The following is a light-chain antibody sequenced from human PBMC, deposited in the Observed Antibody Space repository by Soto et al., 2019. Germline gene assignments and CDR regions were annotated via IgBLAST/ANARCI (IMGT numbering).Light chain of an antibody. J-gene: IGKJ5*01. CDR3: QQYYTYST. CDR2: DAS. CDR1: LNIRNL. Sequence: IQMTQSPSTLSASLGDGVTIIRRASLNIRNLLSWYQQKPGTAPKHLIFDASTLKAGVPSRFGGSGSGAEFNIIITGLQPDYFASYFCQQYYTYSTFGQGTRLEIK. V-gene: IGKV1-5*02.